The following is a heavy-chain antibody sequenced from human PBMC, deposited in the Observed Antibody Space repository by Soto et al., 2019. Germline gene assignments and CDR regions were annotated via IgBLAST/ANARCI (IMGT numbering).Heavy chain of an antibody. CDR1: GLTLSDYY. V-gene: IGHV3-11*01. Sequence: PGGSLRLSCVASGLTLSDYYMTWIRQAPGRGLEWVAYISSNTKMIFYPDSVKGRFTISRDNAKNALFLEMSGLRVEDTASYYCAGSGPIPAYDSGGYRKYGFSVWGQGTKVTVSS. CDR3: AGSGPIPAYDSGGYRKYGFSV. J-gene: IGHJ3*01. CDR2: ISSNTKMI. D-gene: IGHD2-15*01.